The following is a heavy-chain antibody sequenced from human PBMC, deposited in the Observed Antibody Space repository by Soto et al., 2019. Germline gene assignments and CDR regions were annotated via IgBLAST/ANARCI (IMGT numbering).Heavy chain of an antibody. D-gene: IGHD4-4*01. CDR3: AXYPSDYSNRHPNYGMDV. J-gene: IGHJ6*02. CDR1: GGSISSGGYY. V-gene: IGHV4-31*03. CDR2: IYYSGST. Sequence: SETLSLTCTVSGGSISSGGYYWSWIRQHPGKGLEWIGYIYYSGSTYYNPSLKSRVTISVDTSKNQFSLKLSSVTAADTAVYYCAXYPSDYSNRHPNYGMDVWGQGTTVTVSS.